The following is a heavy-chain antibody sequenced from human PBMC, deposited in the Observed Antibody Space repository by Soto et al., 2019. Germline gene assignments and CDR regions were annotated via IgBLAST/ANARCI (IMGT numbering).Heavy chain of an antibody. CDR2: ISYDGGIQ. J-gene: IGHJ4*02. Sequence: QVQLVETGGGVVQPGRSLRLSCAASGFTFSSYGMHWVRQAPGKGLEWVAVISYDGGIQYYADSAKGRFTISRDNYKNTLFLQMNSLRGEDTVVYYCAKEGIPLAGTGLDYWGQGTLVTVSS. CDR3: AKEGIPLAGTGLDY. CDR1: GFTFSSYG. V-gene: IGHV3-30*18. D-gene: IGHD6-19*01.